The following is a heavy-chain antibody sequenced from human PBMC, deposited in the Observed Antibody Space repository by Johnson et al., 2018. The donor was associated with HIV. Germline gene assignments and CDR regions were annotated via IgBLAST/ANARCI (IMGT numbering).Heavy chain of an antibody. CDR1: GFTFDDYG. V-gene: IGHV3-20*04. D-gene: IGHD3-22*01. CDR3: AKASTPTMIVVVISAFDV. Sequence: MQLVESGGGVVRPGGSLRLSCAASGFTFDDYGMSWVRQASGKGLEWVSGINWNGGSTGYADSVKGRFTISRDNAKNSLYLQMNSLRAEDTALYYCAKASTPTMIVVVISAFDVWGQGTKVTVSS. CDR2: INWNGGST. J-gene: IGHJ3*01.